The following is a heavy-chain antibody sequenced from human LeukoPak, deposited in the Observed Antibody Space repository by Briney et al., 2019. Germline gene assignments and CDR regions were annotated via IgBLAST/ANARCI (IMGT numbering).Heavy chain of an antibody. V-gene: IGHV1-8*02. CDR2: MDPNSGNT. Sequence: ASVKVSSKASGYTFTSYDINWVRQATGQGLEWMGWMDPNSGNTGYAQKFQGRVTMTRNTSISTAYMELSSLRSEDTAVYYCARGLRGGIAVAGSPPDYWGQGTLVTVSS. CDR3: ARGLRGGIAVAGSPPDY. CDR1: GYTFTSYD. D-gene: IGHD6-19*01. J-gene: IGHJ4*02.